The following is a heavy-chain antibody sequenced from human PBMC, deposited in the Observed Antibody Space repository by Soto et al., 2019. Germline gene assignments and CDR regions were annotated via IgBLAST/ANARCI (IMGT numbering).Heavy chain of an antibody. CDR3: ARGAATVTPGWFDP. J-gene: IGHJ5*02. V-gene: IGHV4-38-2*02. D-gene: IGHD4-17*01. CDR1: GYSISSGYY. CDR2: IYHSGST. Sequence: ESLSLSCSVSGYSISSGYYWCWIRQAPGKGLEWIASIYHSGSTYYNPSLKSRVTISVDTSKNQFYLKLTSVTAADTDVYYCARGAATVTPGWFDPWGQGITVTVYS.